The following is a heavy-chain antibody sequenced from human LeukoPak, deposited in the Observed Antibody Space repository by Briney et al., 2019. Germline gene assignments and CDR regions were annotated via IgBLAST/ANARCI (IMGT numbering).Heavy chain of an antibody. CDR1: GFTFSSYG. CDR3: ARLTAYGYYYMDV. CDR2: IRYDGSNK. Sequence: GGSLRLSCAASGFTFSSYGMHWVRQAPGKGLELVAFIRYDGSNKYYADSVKGRFTISRDNSKNTLYLQMNSLRAEDMAVYYCARLTAYGYYYMDVWGKGTTVTVSS. D-gene: IGHD2-21*02. J-gene: IGHJ6*03. V-gene: IGHV3-30*02.